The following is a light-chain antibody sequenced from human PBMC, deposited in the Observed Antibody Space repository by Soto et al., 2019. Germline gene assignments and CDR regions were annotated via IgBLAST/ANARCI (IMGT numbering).Light chain of an antibody. CDR1: QSVSSN. Sequence: EIVMTQSPATLSVSPGERATLSCRASQSVSSNLAWYQQKPGQAPRLLIYGASTRATGIPARFSGSGSGTEFTLIISSLQSEDFAVYYCQQYNNWLWTCGKGTKVESK. CDR2: GAS. V-gene: IGKV3-15*01. CDR3: QQYNNWLWT. J-gene: IGKJ1*01.